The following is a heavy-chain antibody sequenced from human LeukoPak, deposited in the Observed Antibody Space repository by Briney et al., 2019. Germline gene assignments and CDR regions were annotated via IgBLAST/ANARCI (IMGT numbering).Heavy chain of an antibody. CDR3: ARRDLGGYYYFDY. V-gene: IGHV5-51*01. CDR1: GYSFTSYW. J-gene: IGHJ4*02. Sequence: GESLKISCKGSGYSFTSYWIGWVRQLPGKGLECMGIIYPDDSDTRYSPSFQGQVTISADKSISTAYLQWSSLKASDTAIYYCARRDLGGYYYFDYWGQGTLVTVSS. CDR2: IYPDDSDT. D-gene: IGHD3-22*01.